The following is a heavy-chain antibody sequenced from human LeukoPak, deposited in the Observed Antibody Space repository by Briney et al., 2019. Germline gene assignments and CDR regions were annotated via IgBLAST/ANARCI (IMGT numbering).Heavy chain of an antibody. CDR1: GFPFRSYW. V-gene: IGHV3-7*01. D-gene: IGHD4-23*01. J-gene: IGHJ4*02. CDR3: ARDSLLQYGGNDC. CDR2: IKQDGSEK. Sequence: GGSLRLSCSASGFPFRSYWMSWVRQAPGKGLEWVANIKQDGSEKYYVGSVKGRFTISRDNTNNSLYLQMSSLRAEDTAVYYCARDSLLQYGGNDCWGQGVLVTVSS.